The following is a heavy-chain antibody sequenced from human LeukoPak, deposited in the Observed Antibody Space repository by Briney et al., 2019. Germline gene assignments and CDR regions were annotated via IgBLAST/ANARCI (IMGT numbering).Heavy chain of an antibody. J-gene: IGHJ4*02. CDR3: ARGRSYVRYSSGWYGDDY. D-gene: IGHD6-19*01. V-gene: IGHV4-34*01. CDR2: INHSGST. Sequence: PSETLSLTCAVYGGSFCGYYWSWIRQPPGKGLEWIGEINHSGSTNYNPSLKSRVTISVDTSKNQFSLKLSSVTAADTAVYYCARGRSYVRYSSGWYGDDYWGQGTLVTVSS. CDR1: GGSFCGYY.